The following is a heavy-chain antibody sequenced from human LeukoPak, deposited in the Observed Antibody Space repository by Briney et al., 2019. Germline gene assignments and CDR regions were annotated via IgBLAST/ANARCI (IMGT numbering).Heavy chain of an antibody. Sequence: GGSLRLSCAASGFTFSSYAMSWVRQAPGKGLEWVSAISGSGGSTYYADSVKGRFTISRDNSKNTLYLQMNSLRAEDTAVYYCAKSLPFTIFGVVISDAFDIWGQGTMVTVSS. CDR2: ISGSGGST. CDR1: GFTFSSYA. CDR3: AKSLPFTIFGVVISDAFDI. D-gene: IGHD3-3*01. V-gene: IGHV3-23*01. J-gene: IGHJ3*02.